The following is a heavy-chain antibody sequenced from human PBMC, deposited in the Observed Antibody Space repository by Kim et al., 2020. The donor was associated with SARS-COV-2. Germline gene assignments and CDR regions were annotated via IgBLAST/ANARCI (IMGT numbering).Heavy chain of an antibody. D-gene: IGHD1-26*01. V-gene: IGHV4-34*01. J-gene: IGHJ6*02. Sequence: STNHHPSLKSRVTISVDTSKNQFSLKLSSVTAADTAVYYCARGVGYGMDVWGQGTTVTVSS. CDR3: ARGVGYGMDV. CDR2: ST.